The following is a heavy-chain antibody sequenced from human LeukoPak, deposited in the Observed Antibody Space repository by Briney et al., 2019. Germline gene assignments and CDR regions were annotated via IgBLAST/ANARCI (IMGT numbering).Heavy chain of an antibody. D-gene: IGHD3-22*01. CDR2: ISGSGDNT. CDR1: GFTFSSYA. Sequence: GGSLRLSCAASGFTFSSYAMSWVRQAPGKGLEWVSVISGSGDNTYYADSVKGRLTISRDNSKNTLYLQMNSLRAEDTAVYYCARDGGLYDSSGYSLLYYYGMDVWGQGTTVTVSS. J-gene: IGHJ6*02. V-gene: IGHV3-23*01. CDR3: ARDGGLYDSSGYSLLYYYGMDV.